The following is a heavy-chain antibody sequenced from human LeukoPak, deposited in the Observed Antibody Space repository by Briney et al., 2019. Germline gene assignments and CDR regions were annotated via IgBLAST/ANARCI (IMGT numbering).Heavy chain of an antibody. J-gene: IGHJ4*02. CDR1: GFTFSSYD. V-gene: IGHV3-13*05. D-gene: IGHD3-22*01. Sequence: GGSLRLSCAASGFTFSSYDMHWVRQATGKGLEWVSAIGTAGDPYYPGSVKGRFTISRENAKNSLYLQTNSLRAGDTAVYYCARGLRYYYDSSGLSGYYFDYWGQGTLVTVSS. CDR3: ARGLRYYYDSSGLSGYYFDY. CDR2: IGTAGDP.